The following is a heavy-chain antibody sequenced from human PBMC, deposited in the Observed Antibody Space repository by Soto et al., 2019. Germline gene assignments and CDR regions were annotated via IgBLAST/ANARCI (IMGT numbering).Heavy chain of an antibody. CDR3: ARGLIRFTGRFDP. Sequence: GASVKVSCKASGYIFTSYYMHWVRQAPGQGLEWMGIINPSGGGTSYAQKFQGRVTMTRNTSISTAYMELSSLRSEDTAVYYCARGLIRFTGRFDPWGQGTLVTVSS. D-gene: IGHD3-3*01. CDR2: INPSGGGT. J-gene: IGHJ5*02. CDR1: GYIFTSYY. V-gene: IGHV1-46*01.